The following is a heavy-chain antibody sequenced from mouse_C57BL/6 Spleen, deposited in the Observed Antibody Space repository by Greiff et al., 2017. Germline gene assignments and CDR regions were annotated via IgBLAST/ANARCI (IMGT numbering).Heavy chain of an antibody. CDR1: GYTFTDYY. V-gene: IGHV1-19*01. Sequence: EVKLQQSGPVLVKPGASVKMSCKASGYTFTDYYMNWVKQSHGKSLEWIGVINPYNGGTSYNQKFKGKATFTVDKSSSTAYMELNSLTSEDSAVYYCARREGRGFAYWGQGTLVTVSA. CDR3: ARREGRGFAY. CDR2: INPYNGGT. J-gene: IGHJ3*01.